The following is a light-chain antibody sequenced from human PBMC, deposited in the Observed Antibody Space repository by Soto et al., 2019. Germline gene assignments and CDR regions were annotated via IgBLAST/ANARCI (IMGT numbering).Light chain of an antibody. CDR3: RRYCSPTWT. J-gene: IGKJ1*01. Sequence: EIVLTQSPGTLSLSPGERATLSCRASQSVSSSYLAWYQQKQGQAPMLHVNCTCSSATGIRVRVSGCGSGSALTLSSRGPEDVAFEVYQYRRYCSPTWTFGQGTKVDIK. V-gene: IGKV3-20*01. CDR2: CTC. CDR1: QSVSSSY.